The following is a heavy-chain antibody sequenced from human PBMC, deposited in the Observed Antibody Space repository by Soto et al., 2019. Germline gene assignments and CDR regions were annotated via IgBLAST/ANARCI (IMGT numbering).Heavy chain of an antibody. CDR3: ATLYDFWSGEGKADY. CDR1: GFTFSSYS. CDR2: ISSSSSTI. J-gene: IGHJ4*02. D-gene: IGHD3-3*01. V-gene: IGHV3-48*02. Sequence: EVQLVESGGGLVQPGGSLRLSCAASGFTFSSYSMNWVRQAPGKGLEWVSYISSSSSTIYYAASVKGRFTICRDNAKNSLYLQMNSLRDEDTAVYYCATLYDFWSGEGKADYWGEGTLVTVSS.